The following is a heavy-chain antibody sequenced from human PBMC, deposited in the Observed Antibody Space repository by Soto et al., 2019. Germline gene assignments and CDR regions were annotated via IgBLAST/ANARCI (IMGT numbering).Heavy chain of an antibody. CDR1: GFTFSSYA. V-gene: IGHV3-23*01. J-gene: IGHJ6*03. D-gene: IGHD2-2*01. CDR3: AKDLEVPAARGYYYMDV. Sequence: PGGSLRLSCAASGFTFSSYAMSWVRQAPGKGLEWVSAISGSGGSTYYADSVKGRFTISRDNSKNTLYLQMNSLRAEDTAVYYCAKDLEVPAARGYYYMDVWGKGTTVTVSS. CDR2: ISGSGGST.